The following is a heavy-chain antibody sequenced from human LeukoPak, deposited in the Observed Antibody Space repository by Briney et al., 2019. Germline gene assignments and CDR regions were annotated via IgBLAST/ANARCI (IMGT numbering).Heavy chain of an antibody. CDR3: ARHHPATNVLRYFDWLFVPPYFDY. CDR1: GGSISSYY. CDR2: IYTSGST. V-gene: IGHV4-4*09. D-gene: IGHD3-9*01. Sequence: KTSETLSLTCTVSGGSISSYYWSWIRQPPGKGLEWIGYIYTSGSTNYNPSLKSRVTISVDTSKNQFSLKLSSVTAADTAVYYCARHHPATNVLRYFDWLFVPPYFDYWGQGTLVTVSS. J-gene: IGHJ4*02.